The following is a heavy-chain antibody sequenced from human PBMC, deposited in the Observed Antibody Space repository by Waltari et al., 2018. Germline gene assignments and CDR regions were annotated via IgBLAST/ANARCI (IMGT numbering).Heavy chain of an antibody. CDR2: ST. D-gene: IGHD5-12*01. J-gene: IGHJ6*03. V-gene: IGHV4-30-2*05. CDR3: ARDTIVARRSPLFALVSERLTDYYYYMDV. Sequence: STYYNPSLKSRVTISVDTSKNQFSLKLSSVTAADTAVYYCARDTIVARRSPLFALVSERLTDYYYYMDVWGKGTTVTVSS.